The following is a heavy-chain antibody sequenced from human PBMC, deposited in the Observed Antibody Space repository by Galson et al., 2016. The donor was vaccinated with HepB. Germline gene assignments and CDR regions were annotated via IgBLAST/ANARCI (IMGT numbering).Heavy chain of an antibody. D-gene: IGHD4-17*01. J-gene: IGHJ4*02. V-gene: IGHV3-74*01. CDR1: GFTFSSYW. CDR3: SRTYGDFDY. CDR2: INAAGTNI. Sequence: SLRLSCAASGFTFSSYWMHWVRQGPGQGLVWVSRINAAGTNIKYADSVKGRFTVSRDNAKDTLFLELSNLTAEDTATYYCSRTYGDFDYWGQGTLVIVSS.